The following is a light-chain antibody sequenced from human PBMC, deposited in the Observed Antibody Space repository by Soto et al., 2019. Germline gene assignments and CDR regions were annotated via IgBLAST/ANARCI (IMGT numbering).Light chain of an antibody. CDR1: SSNIGSKT. CDR2: SNN. J-gene: IGLJ2*01. Sequence: QAVVTQPPSASGTPGQRVTISCSGSSSNIGSKTVNCYEQLPGTAPKLLIYSNNQRPSGVPYRFSGSKSGTSASLAIRGLQAEDEADYYCAALDDSLNCYVVFGRGT. V-gene: IGLV1-44*01. CDR3: AALDDSLNCYVV.